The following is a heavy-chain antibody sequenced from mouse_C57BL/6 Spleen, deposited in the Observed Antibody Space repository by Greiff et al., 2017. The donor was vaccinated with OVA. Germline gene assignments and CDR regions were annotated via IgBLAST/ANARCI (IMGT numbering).Heavy chain of an antibody. CDR3: ARGTGTDWYFDV. CDR1: GYAFSSSW. V-gene: IGHV1-82*01. CDR2: IYPGDGDT. D-gene: IGHD4-1*01. J-gene: IGHJ1*03. Sequence: QVQLQQSGPELVKPGASVKISCKASGYAFSSSWMNWVKQRPGKGLEWIGRIYPGDGDTNYNGKFKGQATLTADKSSSTAYMQLSSLTSEDSAVYFCARGTGTDWYFDVWGTGTTVTVSS.